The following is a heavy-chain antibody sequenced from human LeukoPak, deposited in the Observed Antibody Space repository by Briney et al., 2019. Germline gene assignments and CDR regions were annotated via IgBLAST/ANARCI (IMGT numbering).Heavy chain of an antibody. CDR2: TYYRSKWYN. CDR3: ARGDIAAAGTGRPNWFDP. V-gene: IGHV6-1*01. J-gene: IGHJ5*02. D-gene: IGHD6-13*01. Sequence: SQTLSLTCAISGDSVSSNSAAWHWLRQSPSRGLEWLGRTYYRSKWYNDYAVSVKSRITINPDTSKNQFSLQLNSVTPEDTAVYYCARGDIAAAGTGRPNWFDPWGQGTLVTVSS. CDR1: GDSVSSNSAA.